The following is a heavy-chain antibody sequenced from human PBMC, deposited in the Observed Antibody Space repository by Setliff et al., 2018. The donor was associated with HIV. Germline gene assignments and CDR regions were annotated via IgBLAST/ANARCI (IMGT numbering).Heavy chain of an antibody. Sequence: GASVKVSCKASGTSFNIYAISWVRQAPGQGLERMGGIIPMFGTTDYAQKFQGRITITTDESTTTAYMELSSLRSEDTAVYYCARYYYARRDGYNSYFDYWGQGTLVTVS. CDR1: GTSFNIYA. V-gene: IGHV1-69*05. D-gene: IGHD3-10*01. CDR2: IIPMFGTT. CDR3: ARYYYARRDGYNSYFDY. J-gene: IGHJ4*02.